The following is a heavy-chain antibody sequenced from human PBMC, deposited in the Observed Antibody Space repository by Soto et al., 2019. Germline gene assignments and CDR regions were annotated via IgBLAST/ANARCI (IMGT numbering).Heavy chain of an antibody. D-gene: IGHD3-3*01. Sequence: GGSLRLSCAASGFTVSSNYMSWVRQAPGKGLEWVSVIYSGGSTYNAESVKGRFTISRDNSKNTLCLQMNSLRAEDTAVYYCARKVKSYDFWSDPISPYYYYYYMDVWGKGTTVTVSS. V-gene: IGHV3-66*01. CDR3: ARKVKSYDFWSDPISPYYYYYYMDV. CDR1: GFTVSSNY. CDR2: IYSGGST. J-gene: IGHJ6*03.